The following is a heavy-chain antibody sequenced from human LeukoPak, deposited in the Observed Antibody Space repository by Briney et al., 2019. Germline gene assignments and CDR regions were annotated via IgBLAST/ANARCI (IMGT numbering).Heavy chain of an antibody. V-gene: IGHV3-11*03. CDR3: ASGKGFLDY. D-gene: IGHD4-23*01. CDR2: ISSSSSYT. J-gene: IGHJ4*02. Sequence: PGGSLRLSCAASGFTFSDYYMTWIRQAPGKGLEWVSYISSSSSYTNYADSVKGRFTISRDNAKNSLYLQMNSLRAEDTAVYYCASGKGFLDYWGQGTLVTVSS. CDR1: GFTFSDYY.